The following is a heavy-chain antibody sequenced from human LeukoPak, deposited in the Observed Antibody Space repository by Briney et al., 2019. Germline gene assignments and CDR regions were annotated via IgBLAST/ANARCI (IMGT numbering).Heavy chain of an antibody. J-gene: IGHJ4*02. CDR1: GGSISSYY. D-gene: IGHD3-9*01. CDR3: ASFPSYYDIFAPYDY. V-gene: IGHV4-59*01. Sequence: SETLSLTCTVSGGSISSYYWSWIRQPPGKGLEWIGYIYYSGSTNYNPSLKSRVTISVDTSKNQFSLKLSSVTAADTAVYYCASFPSYYDIFAPYDYWGQGTLVTVSS. CDR2: IYYSGST.